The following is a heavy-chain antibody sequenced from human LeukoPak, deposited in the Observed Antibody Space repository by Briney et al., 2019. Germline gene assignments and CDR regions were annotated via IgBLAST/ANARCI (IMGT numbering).Heavy chain of an antibody. D-gene: IGHD3-3*01. CDR1: DGSSSTKY. V-gene: IGHV4-34*01. J-gene: IGHJ4*02. CDR3: GGYQFWFQNDV. CDR2: IYPSGDT. Sequence: SETLSLTCAVSDGSSSTKYWSWIRQPPGGGLEWIAEIYPSGDTRYAPSLPGRVTISADRSKGQFFLRLTSVTAADTAVYYCGGYQFWFQNDVWGQGTLVTVSS.